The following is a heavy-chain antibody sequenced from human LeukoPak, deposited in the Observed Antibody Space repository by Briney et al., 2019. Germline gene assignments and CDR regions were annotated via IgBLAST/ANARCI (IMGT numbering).Heavy chain of an antibody. CDR2: IYYSGST. Sequence: KASETLSLTCTVSGGSISSYYWSWIRQPPGKGLEWIGYIYYSGSTNYNPSLKSRVTISVDTSKNQFSLKLSSVTAADTAVYYCARTELNYYYYGMDVWGQGTTVTVSS. V-gene: IGHV4-59*01. D-gene: IGHD1-1*01. CDR3: ARTELNYYYYGMDV. J-gene: IGHJ6*02. CDR1: GGSISSYY.